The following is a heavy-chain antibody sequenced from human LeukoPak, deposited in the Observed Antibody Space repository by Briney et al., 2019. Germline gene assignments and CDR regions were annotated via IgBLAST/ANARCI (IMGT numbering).Heavy chain of an antibody. CDR1: GGSVHSYNHY. CDR2: IYSSGTT. D-gene: IGHD5-18*01. V-gene: IGHV4-39*01. J-gene: IGHJ6*03. Sequence: SDTLSLTCTVSGGSVHSYNHYRAWIRQPPGKGLEWMGTIYSSGTTSYNPSLKSRVTITVDTSNNQFSLNLISVTAADTALYYCARQPHSYGPDYYYYYMDLWGTGTTVTVSS. CDR3: ARQPHSYGPDYYYYYMDL.